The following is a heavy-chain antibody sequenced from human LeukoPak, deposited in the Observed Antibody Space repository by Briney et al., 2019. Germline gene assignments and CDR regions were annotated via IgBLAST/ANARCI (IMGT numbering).Heavy chain of an antibody. J-gene: IGHJ4*02. CDR2: ISAYNGNT. Sequence: ASVKVSCKASGYTFTSYGISWVRQAPGQGLEWMGWISAYNGNTNYAQKLQGRVTMTTDTSTSTAYMELRSLRSDDTAVYYCARDAGREIVVVIPSPYGWGQGTLVTVS. CDR1: GYTFTSYG. D-gene: IGHD3-22*01. V-gene: IGHV1-18*01. CDR3: ARDAGREIVVVIPSPYG.